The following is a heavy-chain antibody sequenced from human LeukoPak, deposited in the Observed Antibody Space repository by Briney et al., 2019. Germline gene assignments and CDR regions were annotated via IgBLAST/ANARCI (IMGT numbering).Heavy chain of an antibody. J-gene: IGHJ4*02. CDR1: GFTFSTYA. CDR2: ISYDGRNA. CDR3: ARPPGVVVITGHDY. D-gene: IGHD3-22*01. V-gene: IGHV3-30*04. Sequence: GGSLRLSCAASGFTFSTYAMHWVRQAPGKGLEWVAVISYDGRNAYYADSVKGRFTISRDNSKNTLYLQMNSLRAVDTAVYYCARPPGVVVITGHDYWGQGTLVTVSS.